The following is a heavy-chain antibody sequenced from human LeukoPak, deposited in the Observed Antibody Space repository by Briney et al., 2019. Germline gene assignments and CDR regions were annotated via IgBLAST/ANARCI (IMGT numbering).Heavy chain of an antibody. J-gene: IGHJ4*02. CDR1: GYTFTGYY. D-gene: IGHD6-13*01. V-gene: IGHV1-2*02. Sequence: GASVKVSCKASGYTFTGYYMHWVRQAPGQGLEWMGWINPNSGGTNYAQKLQGRVTMTRDTSISTAYMELRRLRSDDTAVYYCARVKGSGSSKPQYYFDYWGQGTLVTVSS. CDR2: INPNSGGT. CDR3: ARVKGSGSSKPQYYFDY.